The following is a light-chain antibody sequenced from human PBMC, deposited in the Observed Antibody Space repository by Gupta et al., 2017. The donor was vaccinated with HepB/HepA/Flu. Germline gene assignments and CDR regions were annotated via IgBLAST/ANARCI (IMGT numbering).Light chain of an antibody. CDR2: DAS. J-gene: IGKJ3*01. V-gene: IGKV3-11*01. Sequence: EIVLTQSPVTLSLSPGERATLSCRASESVGTYLAWNQQKRGQAPRLLIYDASNRATGIPARFSGSGSGTDFTLTISSLEPEDFAVYYCQQRSRFVTFGPGTEVDIK. CDR1: ESVGTY. CDR3: QQRSRFVT.